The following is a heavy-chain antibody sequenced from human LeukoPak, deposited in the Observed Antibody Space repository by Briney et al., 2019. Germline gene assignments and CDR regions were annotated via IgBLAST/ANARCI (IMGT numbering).Heavy chain of an antibody. V-gene: IGHV4-59*01. D-gene: IGHD1-26*01. CDR3: ARGYSIDY. Sequence: SETLSLTCTVSGGSISSNYWSWIRQPPGQGLEWIGYIHYSGSTNYNPSLKSRVSISVDTSKNQFSLKLSSVTAADTAVYYCARGYSIDYWGQGTLVTVSS. CDR1: GGSISSNY. J-gene: IGHJ4*02. CDR2: IHYSGST.